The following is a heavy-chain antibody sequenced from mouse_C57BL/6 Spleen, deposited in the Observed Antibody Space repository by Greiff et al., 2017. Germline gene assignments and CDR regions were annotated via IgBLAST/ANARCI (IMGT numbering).Heavy chain of an antibody. V-gene: IGHV1-55*01. CDR3: ARLGRQSLGYFDV. CDR1: GYTFTSYW. D-gene: IGHD4-1*01. J-gene: IGHJ1*03. Sequence: VQLQQPGAELVKPGASVKMSCKASGYTFTSYWITWVKQRPGQGLEWIGDIYPGSGSTNYNEKFKSKATLTVDTSSSTAYMQLSSLTSEDFAVYYCARLGRQSLGYFDVWGTGTTVTVSS. CDR2: IYPGSGST.